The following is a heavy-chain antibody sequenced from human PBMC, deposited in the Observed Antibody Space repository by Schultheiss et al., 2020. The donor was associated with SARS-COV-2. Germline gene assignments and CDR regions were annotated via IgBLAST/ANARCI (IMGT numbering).Heavy chain of an antibody. Sequence: GGSLRLSCAASGLTVSNNYMTWVRQAPGKGLEWVSVIYSGGNTHYADSVRGRFIISRDNSKNALLLQMNSLRAEDTAIYYCAKSRIMATYYYYGMDVWGQGTTVTVSS. D-gene: IGHD2-8*01. V-gene: IGHV3-66*01. J-gene: IGHJ6*02. CDR3: AKSRIMATYYYYGMDV. CDR1: GLTVSNNY. CDR2: IYSGGNT.